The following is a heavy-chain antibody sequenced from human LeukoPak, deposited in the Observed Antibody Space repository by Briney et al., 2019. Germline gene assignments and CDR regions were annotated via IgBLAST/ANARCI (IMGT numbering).Heavy chain of an antibody. J-gene: IGHJ4*02. V-gene: IGHV3-23*01. CDR2: ISGSGDNT. CDR1: GFTFSSYG. D-gene: IGHD3-22*01. CDR3: AKGSYYDSSGSFYFDY. Sequence: PGGSLRLSCAASGFTFSSYGMHWVRQAPGKGLEWVSGISGSGDNTYYADSVKGRFTISRDNSKNTLYVQVNSLGTEDTAAYYCAKGSYYDSSGSFYFDYWGQGTLVTVSS.